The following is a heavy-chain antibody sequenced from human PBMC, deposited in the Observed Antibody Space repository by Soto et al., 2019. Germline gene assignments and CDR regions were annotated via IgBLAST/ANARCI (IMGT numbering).Heavy chain of an antibody. D-gene: IGHD3-22*01. Sequence: QVQLQQWGAGLLKPSETLSLTCAVYDGSFSGYYWCWIRQPQGKGLEWIGEIFHGGSTDYSPSLKSRVTISVDTSKNQFSLELSSVTAADTAVYYCARPHYDSNTFYSFFDYWGQGTLVTVSS. J-gene: IGHJ4*02. CDR2: IFHGGST. CDR1: DGSFSGYY. V-gene: IGHV4-34*12. CDR3: ARPHYDSNTFYSFFDY.